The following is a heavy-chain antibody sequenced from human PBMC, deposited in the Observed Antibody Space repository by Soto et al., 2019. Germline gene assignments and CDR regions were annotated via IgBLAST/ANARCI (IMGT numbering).Heavy chain of an antibody. J-gene: IGHJ3*02. CDR1: GFTFSSYS. V-gene: IGHV3-48*01. CDR3: ARGERYFDWLLSGSTFDI. CDR2: ISSSSSTI. D-gene: IGHD3-9*01. Sequence: HPGGSLRLSCAASGFTFSSYSMNWVRQAPGKGLEWVSYISSSSSTIYYADSVKGRFTISRDNAKNSLYLQMNSLRAEDTAVYYCARGERYFDWLLSGSTFDIWGQGTMVTVSS.